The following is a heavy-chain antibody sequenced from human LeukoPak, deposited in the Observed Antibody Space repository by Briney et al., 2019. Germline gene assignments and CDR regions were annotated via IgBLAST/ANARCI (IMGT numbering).Heavy chain of an antibody. CDR2: IFSGGST. CDR3: TRSRAFDI. CDR1: GFTVSTNY. V-gene: IGHV3-53*01. J-gene: IGHJ3*02. Sequence: GGSLRLSCAASGFTVSTNYMNWVRQAPGKGLEWVSIIFSGGSTCYADSVKGRFTISRDSSKNTVYLQMNNVRAEDTAVYYCTRSRAFDIWGQGTMVTVFS.